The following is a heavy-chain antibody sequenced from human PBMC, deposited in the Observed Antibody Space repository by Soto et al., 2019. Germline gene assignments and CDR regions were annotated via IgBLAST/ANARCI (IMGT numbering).Heavy chain of an antibody. CDR2: IYYSGST. J-gene: IGHJ5*02. Sequence: SETLSLTCSVAGGSISSYDWSWIRQTPGKGLEWIGYIYYSGSTNYNPSLKSRVTISVDTSKNQFSLKLSSVTAADTAVYYCARHVIAANWFDPWGQGTLVTVSS. V-gene: IGHV4-59*08. CDR3: ARHVIAANWFDP. D-gene: IGHD6-6*01. CDR1: GGSISSYD.